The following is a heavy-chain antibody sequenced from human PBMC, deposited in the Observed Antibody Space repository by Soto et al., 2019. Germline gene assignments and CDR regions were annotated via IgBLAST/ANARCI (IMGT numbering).Heavy chain of an antibody. CDR2: IYFDGITT. J-gene: IGHJ4*02. V-gene: IGHV3-74*01. CDR3: ARGGAMGVDY. D-gene: IGHD1-26*01. CDR1: GFSFNTHW. Sequence: GGSLRLSCIASGFSFNTHWMHWVRRAPGKGLVWVSRIYFDGITTNYADSVKGRLTVSRDNAKNTVYLHVNTLRDEDTAVYYCARGGAMGVDYWGQGTLVTVSS.